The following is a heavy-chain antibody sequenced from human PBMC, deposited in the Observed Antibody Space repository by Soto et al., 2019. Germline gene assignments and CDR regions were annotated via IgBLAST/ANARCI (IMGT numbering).Heavy chain of an antibody. CDR3: ARYRFSGTKWSKFDY. CDR2: IYHTGST. CDR1: GVTVSSDAYY. V-gene: IGHV4-31*03. J-gene: IGHJ4*02. Sequence: SETLSLTCTVSGVTVSSDAYYWSWIRQPPGKGLEWIGNIYHTGSTYYSPSLKSRVDISLDRSTNQFSLRLSSVTAAHTAVYYCARYRFSGTKWSKFDYWGQGTLVTVSS. D-gene: IGHD3-16*02.